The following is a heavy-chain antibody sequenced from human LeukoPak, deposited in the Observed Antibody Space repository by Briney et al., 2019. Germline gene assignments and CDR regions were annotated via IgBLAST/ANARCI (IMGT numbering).Heavy chain of an antibody. CDR2: ISGGGGST. Sequence: AGGSLRLSCAASGFTFTSYSMNWVRQAPGKGLEWVSTISGGGGSTYYADSVKGRFTISRDNSKNTLYLQVNSLRAEDTAVYYCATDRNSGKYYDYWGQGTLVTVSS. CDR1: GFTFTSYS. D-gene: IGHD1-26*01. CDR3: ATDRNSGKYYDY. J-gene: IGHJ4*02. V-gene: IGHV3-23*01.